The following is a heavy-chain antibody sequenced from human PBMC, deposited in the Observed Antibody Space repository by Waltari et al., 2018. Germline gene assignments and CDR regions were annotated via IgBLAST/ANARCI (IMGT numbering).Heavy chain of an antibody. CDR3: ARDAVVGEIVVPAAFDY. V-gene: IGHV4-4*07. Sequence: QVQLQESGPGLVKPSETLSLNCTVSGGSISSTYWSWIRQPAGKGLEWIGRIYTSGSTNYNPSLKSRVTMSVDTSKNQFSLKLSSVTAADTAVYYCARDAVVGEIVVPAAFDYWGQGTLVTVSS. J-gene: IGHJ4*02. D-gene: IGHD2-2*01. CDR2: IYTSGST. CDR1: GGSISSTY.